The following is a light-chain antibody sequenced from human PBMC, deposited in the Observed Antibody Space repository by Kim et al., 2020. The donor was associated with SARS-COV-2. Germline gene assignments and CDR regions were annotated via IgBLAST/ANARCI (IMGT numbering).Light chain of an antibody. J-gene: IGKJ2*01. CDR2: WSS. Sequence: DIVMTQSPDSLAVSLGERATINCKSSQSVLYSSNNKNYLAWYQQKPGQPPTLLIKWSSTRESGVPDRVSGGGSGTDFSLTISSLQAEDVAVYYCQQYYSTPYTFGQGTKLEI. CDR3: QQYYSTPYT. V-gene: IGKV4-1*01. CDR1: QSVLYSSNNKNY.